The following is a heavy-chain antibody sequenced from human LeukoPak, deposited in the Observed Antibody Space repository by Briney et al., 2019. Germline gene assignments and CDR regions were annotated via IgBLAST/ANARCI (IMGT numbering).Heavy chain of an antibody. CDR1: GYTFTNFW. V-gene: IGHV5-51*01. J-gene: IGHJ3*02. CDR3: ARRRTAAQTFSDAFDI. CDR2: INPGDSET. D-gene: IGHD1-1*01. Sequence: GESLKISCKGSGYTFTNFWIGWVRQMPGKGLEWMGIINPGDSETRKSPSFQGQVTISVDKSITTAYLQWSTLKASDTAMYYCARRRTAAQTFSDAFDIWGQGTMVTVSS.